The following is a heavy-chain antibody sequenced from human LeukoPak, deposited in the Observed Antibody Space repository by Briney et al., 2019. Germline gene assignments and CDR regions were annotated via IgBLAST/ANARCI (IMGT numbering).Heavy chain of an antibody. J-gene: IGHJ4*02. V-gene: IGHV4-59*01. D-gene: IGHD3-10*01. CDR3: AREVHDGSGSYFIDY. CDR1: GGSISSYY. CDR2: IYYSGST. Sequence: SETLSLTCTVSGGSISSYYWSWIRRPPGKGLEWIGYIYYSGSTNYNPSLKSRVTISVDTSKNQFSLKLSSVTAADTAVYYCAREVHDGSGSYFIDYWGQGTLVTVSS.